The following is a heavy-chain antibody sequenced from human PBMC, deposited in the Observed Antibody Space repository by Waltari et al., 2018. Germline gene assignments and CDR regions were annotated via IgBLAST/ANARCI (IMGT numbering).Heavy chain of an antibody. D-gene: IGHD6-13*01. V-gene: IGHV3-30-3*01. J-gene: IGHJ6*02. Sequence: QVQLVESGGGVVQPGRSLRLSCAASGFTFSSYAMHWVRTAPGKGLEWVAVISYDGSNKYYADSVKGRFTISRDNSKNTLYLQMNSLRAEDTAVYYCARDFGGSSWYGGYYYYGMDVWGQGTTVTVSS. CDR3: ARDFGGSSWYGGYYYYGMDV. CDR1: GFTFSSYA. CDR2: ISYDGSNK.